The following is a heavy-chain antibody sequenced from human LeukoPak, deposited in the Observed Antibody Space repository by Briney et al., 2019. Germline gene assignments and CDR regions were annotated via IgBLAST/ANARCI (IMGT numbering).Heavy chain of an antibody. D-gene: IGHD5-12*01. J-gene: IGHJ4*02. CDR1: GFTFSSYA. CDR2: ISYDGSNK. CDR3: ARGITSGPRRYDVRNFDY. V-gene: IGHV3-30*04. Sequence: GSLRLSCAASGFTFSSYAMHWVRQAPGKGLEWVAVISYDGSNKYYADSVKGRFTISRDNSKNTLYLQMNSLRAEDTAVYYCARGITSGPRRYDVRNFDYWGQGTPVTVSS.